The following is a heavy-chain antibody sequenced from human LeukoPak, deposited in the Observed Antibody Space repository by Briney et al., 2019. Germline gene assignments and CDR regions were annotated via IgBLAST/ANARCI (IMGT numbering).Heavy chain of an antibody. D-gene: IGHD3-22*01. CDR3: AKGDDSSGYSNFGY. V-gene: IGHV3-23*01. Sequence: PGGSLRLSCAASGFTFSSYAMSWVRQAPGKGLEWVSAISGSSGGRTYYADSVKGRFTISRDNSKNTLYLQMNSLRAEDTAVYYCAKGDDSSGYSNFGYWGQGTLVTVSS. CDR2: ISGSSGGRT. J-gene: IGHJ4*02. CDR1: GFTFSSYA.